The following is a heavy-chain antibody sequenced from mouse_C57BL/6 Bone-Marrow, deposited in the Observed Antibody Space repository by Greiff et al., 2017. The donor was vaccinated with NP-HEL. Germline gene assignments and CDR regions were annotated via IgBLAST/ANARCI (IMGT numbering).Heavy chain of an antibody. V-gene: IGHV14-4*01. CDR3: TARPAWFAC. Sequence: EVQVVESGAELVRPGASVKLSCTASGFNITDDYMHWVKQRPEQGLEWIGWIDPENGDTEYASKFQGKATITADTSANTAYLQLSSLTSEDTAVYYCTARPAWFACWGRGTLVTVSA. J-gene: IGHJ3*01. CDR2: IDPENGDT. CDR1: GFNITDDY.